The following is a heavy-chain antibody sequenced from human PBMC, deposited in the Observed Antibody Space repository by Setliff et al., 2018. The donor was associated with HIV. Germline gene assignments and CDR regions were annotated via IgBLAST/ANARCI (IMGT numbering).Heavy chain of an antibody. V-gene: IGHV3-30*01. CDR3: ASHFGYCSSTSCEGY. Sequence: GSLRLSCAASGFIFSSYAMHWVRQAPGKGLEWVAVMSYDGNNKYYADSVKGRFTISRDNSKNPLFLQMNSLRPEDTAVYYCASHFGYCSSTSCEGYWGQGALVTVSS. D-gene: IGHD2-2*01. J-gene: IGHJ4*02. CDR1: GFIFSSYA. CDR2: MSYDGNNK.